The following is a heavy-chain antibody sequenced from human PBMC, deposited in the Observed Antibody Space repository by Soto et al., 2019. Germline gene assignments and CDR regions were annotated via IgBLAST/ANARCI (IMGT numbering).Heavy chain of an antibody. D-gene: IGHD2-2*01. CDR1: GGSISSSSYY. J-gene: IGHJ5*02. Sequence: SETLSLTCTVSGGSISSSSYYWGWIRQPPGKGLEWIGSIYYSGSTYYNPSLKSRVTISVDTSKNQFSLKLSSVTAADTAVYYCARLLGYCSSTSCYGNWFDPWGQGTLVTVSS. CDR2: IYYSGST. V-gene: IGHV4-39*01. CDR3: ARLLGYCSSTSCYGNWFDP.